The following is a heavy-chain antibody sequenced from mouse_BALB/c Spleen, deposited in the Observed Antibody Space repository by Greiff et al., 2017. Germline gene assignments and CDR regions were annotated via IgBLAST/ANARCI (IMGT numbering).Heavy chain of an antibody. V-gene: IGHV5-4*02. CDR1: GFTFSDYY. J-gene: IGHJ2*01. D-gene: IGHD1-1*01. CDR2: ISDGGSYT. Sequence: EVQGVESGGGLVKPGGSLKLSCAASGFTFSDYYMYWVRQTPEKRLEWVATISDGGSYTYYPDSVKGRFTISRDNAKNNLYLQMSSLKSEDTAMYYCARYYYGYFDYWGQGTTLTVSS. CDR3: ARYYYGYFDY.